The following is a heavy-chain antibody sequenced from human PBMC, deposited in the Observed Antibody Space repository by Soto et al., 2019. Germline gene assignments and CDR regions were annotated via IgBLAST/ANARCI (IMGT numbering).Heavy chain of an antibody. D-gene: IGHD2-15*01. CDR2: ISYSGST. CDR1: GDSNSSYY. Sequence: PSETLSLTCTVSGDSNSSYYWSWIRQSPGKGLEWIGYISYSGSTTYNPSLKSRVTISLHTSNNQFSLTLDSVTAADTAVYYCARLNGYCIRGSCHGHYAMHGWGQGITVTVSS. CDR3: ARLNGYCIRGSCHGHYAMHG. V-gene: IGHV4-59*01. J-gene: IGHJ6*02.